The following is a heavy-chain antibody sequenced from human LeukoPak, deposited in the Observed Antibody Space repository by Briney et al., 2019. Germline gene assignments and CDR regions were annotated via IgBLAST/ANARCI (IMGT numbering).Heavy chain of an antibody. V-gene: IGHV1-69*04. D-gene: IGHD4-23*01. CDR3: AFVPGHQYYGGKFDY. CDR2: IIPILGIA. J-gene: IGHJ4*02. CDR1: GGTFSSYA. Sequence: GASVKVSCKASGGTFSSYAISWVRQAPGQGLEWMGRIIPILGIANYAQKFQGRVTITADKSTSTAYMELSSLRSEDTAVYYCAFVPGHQYYGGKFDYWGQGTLVTVSS.